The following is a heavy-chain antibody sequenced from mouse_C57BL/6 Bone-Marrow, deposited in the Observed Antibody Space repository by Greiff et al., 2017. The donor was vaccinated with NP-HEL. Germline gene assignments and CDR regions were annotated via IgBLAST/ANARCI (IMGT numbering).Heavy chain of an antibody. CDR1: GFSLTSYG. J-gene: IGHJ4*01. CDR3: ASDQPYYYAMDY. CDR2: IWGVGST. D-gene: IGHD6-1*01. Sequence: VKLQESGPGLVAPSQSLSITCTVSGFSLTSYGVDWVRQSPGKGLEWLGVIWGVGSTNYNSAHKSRLSISTDNSKSQVFLKMNSLQTDDTAMYYCASDQPYYYAMDYGGQGTAVTVSA. V-gene: IGHV2-6*01.